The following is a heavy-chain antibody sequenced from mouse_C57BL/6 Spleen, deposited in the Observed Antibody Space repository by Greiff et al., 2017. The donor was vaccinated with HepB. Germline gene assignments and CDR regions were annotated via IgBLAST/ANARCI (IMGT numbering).Heavy chain of an antibody. CDR3: AYYSNWYFDV. V-gene: IGHV1-55*01. J-gene: IGHJ1*03. Sequence: QVQLQQPGAELVKPGASVKMSCKASGYTFTSYWITWVKQRPGQGLEWIGDLYPGSGSTNYNEKFKSKATLTVDTSSSTAYMQLSSLTSEGSAVYYCAYYSNWYFDVWGTGTTVTVSS. CDR1: GYTFTSYW. D-gene: IGHD2-5*01. CDR2: LYPGSGST.